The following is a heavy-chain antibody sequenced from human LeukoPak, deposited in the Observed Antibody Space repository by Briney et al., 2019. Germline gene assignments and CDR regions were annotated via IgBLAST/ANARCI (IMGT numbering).Heavy chain of an antibody. D-gene: IGHD5-18*01. CDR1: GFTFDDYA. J-gene: IGHJ4*02. CDR3: AKDKAGYSYGIFDY. Sequence: GGSLRLSCAASGFTFDDYAMHWVRQAPGKGLEWVSGISWNRGSIGYADSVKGRFTISRDNAKNSLYLQMNSLRAEDTALYYCAKDKAGYSYGIFDYWGQGTLVTVSS. CDR2: ISWNRGSI. V-gene: IGHV3-9*01.